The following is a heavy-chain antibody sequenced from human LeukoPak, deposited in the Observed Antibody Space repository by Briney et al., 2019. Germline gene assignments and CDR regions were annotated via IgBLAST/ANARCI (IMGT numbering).Heavy chain of an antibody. D-gene: IGHD2-15*01. J-gene: IGHJ1*01. CDR3: AKVSGGSSPVGYFQH. Sequence: GGSLRLSCAASGFTFSSYAMSWVRQAPGKGLEWVSAISGSGSSTYYAASVRGRFTISRDNSKNPPYLPMNSLRAEDPAVYYCAKVSGGSSPVGYFQHWGQGTLVTVSS. CDR1: GFTFSSYA. V-gene: IGHV3-23*01. CDR2: ISGSGSST.